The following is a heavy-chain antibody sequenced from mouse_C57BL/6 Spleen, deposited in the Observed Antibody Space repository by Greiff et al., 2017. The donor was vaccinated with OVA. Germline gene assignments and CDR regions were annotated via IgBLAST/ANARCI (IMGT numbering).Heavy chain of an antibody. CDR1: GYTFTDYY. CDR2: INPNNGGT. V-gene: IGHV1-26*01. D-gene: IGHD2-3*01. J-gene: IGHJ3*01. Sequence: VQLQQSGPELVKPGASVKISCKASGYTFTDYYMNWVKQSHGKSLEWIGDINPNNGGTSYNQKFKGKATLTVDKSSSTAYMELRSLTSEDSAVYYCARRIYDGYYPFAYWGQGTLVTVSA. CDR3: ARRIYDGYYPFAY.